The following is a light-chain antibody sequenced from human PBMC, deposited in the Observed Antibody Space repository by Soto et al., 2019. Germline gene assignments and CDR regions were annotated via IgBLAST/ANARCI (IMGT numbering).Light chain of an antibody. J-gene: IGKJ4*01. V-gene: IGKV4-1*01. CDR2: RAS. CDR1: QSVLYSSSNENY. Sequence: DIVLTQSPDSLAVSLGERATICCKSSQSVLYSSSNENYLAWYQRKPGQPPRLLIYRASTRGSGVPDRFSGGGSGTECTLTITSLQAEDVAVYYCQQYVSSPLTFGGGTKLEIK. CDR3: QQYVSSPLT.